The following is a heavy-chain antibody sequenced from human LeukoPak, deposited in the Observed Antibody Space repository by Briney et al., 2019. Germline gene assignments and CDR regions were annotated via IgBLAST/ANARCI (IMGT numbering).Heavy chain of an antibody. CDR2: FSGSGGST. J-gene: IGHJ4*02. CDR3: AKIHPSDYFDY. D-gene: IGHD3-3*01. Sequence: GGSLTLSCAASGFTFSSYAMSWVRQAPGRGLEWVSGFSGSGGSTYYADSVKGRFTISRDNSKNTLYLQMNSLRAEDTAVYYCAKIHPSDYFDYWGQGTLVTVSS. CDR1: GFTFSSYA. V-gene: IGHV3-23*01.